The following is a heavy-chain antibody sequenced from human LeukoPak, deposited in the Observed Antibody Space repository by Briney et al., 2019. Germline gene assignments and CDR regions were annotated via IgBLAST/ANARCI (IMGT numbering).Heavy chain of an antibody. V-gene: IGHV1-24*01. Sequence: VASVKVSCKVSGYRLTELAIHWVRQAPGKGLEWMGGFDPKEGERVYAQNFQGRFTMTEDTSSGTAYMELNSLRSEDTAVYYCTTREIVVEPAETSLVRGVLWRSDFWGHGTLVTVSS. CDR1: GYRLTELA. CDR3: TTREIVVEPAETSLVRGVLWRSDF. D-gene: IGHD3-10*01. CDR2: FDPKEGER. J-gene: IGHJ4*01.